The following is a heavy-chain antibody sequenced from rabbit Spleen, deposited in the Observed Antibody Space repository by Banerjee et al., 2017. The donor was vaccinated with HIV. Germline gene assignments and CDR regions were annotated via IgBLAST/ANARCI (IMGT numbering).Heavy chain of an antibody. CDR1: GFSFSDRDV. CDR3: AGDLASVVGWNFGL. Sequence: QEQLVESGGGLVKPEGSLTLTCKASGFSFSDRDVMCWVRQAPGKGLQWIACINAYTGKPVYATWAKGRFTISRTSSTSVTLQMTSLTAADTATYFCAGDLASVVGWNFGLWCQGTLVTVS. CDR2: INAYTGKP. V-gene: IGHV1S45*01. J-gene: IGHJ6*01. D-gene: IGHD3-1*01.